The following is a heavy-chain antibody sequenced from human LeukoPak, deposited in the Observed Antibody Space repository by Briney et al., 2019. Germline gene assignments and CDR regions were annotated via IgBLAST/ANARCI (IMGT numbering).Heavy chain of an antibody. J-gene: IGHJ5*02. V-gene: IGHV3-9*01. CDR2: ISGYHGSI. CDR3: ARGGYSSSSSSWFDP. D-gene: IGHD6-6*01. Sequence: PGRSLRLSCAASGFTFDDYAMHWVRTAPGKGLELVPGISGYHGSIGYADAVKGRSTSYRDDAKISLYLQMNSLRAEDTALYCCARGGYSSSSSSWFDPWGGGTLVTVSS. CDR1: GFTFDDYA.